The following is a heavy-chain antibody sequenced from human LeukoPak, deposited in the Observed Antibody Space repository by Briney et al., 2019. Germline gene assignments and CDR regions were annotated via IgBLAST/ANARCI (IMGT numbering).Heavy chain of an antibody. Sequence: PGGSLRLSCAASGFTFSSYWMSWVRQAPGKGLEWVANIKQDGSEKYYVDSVKGRFTISRDNAKNSLYLQMNSPRAEDTAVYYCARGPRYYYDSSGYSAYWGQGTLVTVSS. D-gene: IGHD3-22*01. CDR1: GFTFSSYW. J-gene: IGHJ4*02. CDR2: IKQDGSEK. V-gene: IGHV3-7*01. CDR3: ARGPRYYYDSSGYSAY.